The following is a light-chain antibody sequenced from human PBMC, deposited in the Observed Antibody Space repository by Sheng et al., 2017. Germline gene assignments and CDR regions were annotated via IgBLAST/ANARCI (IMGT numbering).Light chain of an antibody. Sequence: QSVLTQPPSASGTPGQRVTISCSGSRSNIGTYTVAWYQHVPGAAPKLIVYSDDLRPSGVADRISGSKSGTSASLAITGLQPEDEADYYCQAWDSSTNYVFGTGTKVTVL. J-gene: IGLJ1*01. V-gene: IGLV1-44*01. CDR1: RSNIGTYT. CDR2: SDD. CDR3: QAWDSSTNYV.